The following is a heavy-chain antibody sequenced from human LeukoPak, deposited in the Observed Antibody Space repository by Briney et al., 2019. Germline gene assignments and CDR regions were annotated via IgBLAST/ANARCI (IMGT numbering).Heavy chain of an antibody. CDR2: INHSGST. CDR3: ARGPYIVVVPAARLINTRYFDY. D-gene: IGHD2-2*01. V-gene: IGHV4-34*01. CDR1: GGSFSGYY. J-gene: IGHJ4*02. Sequence: PSESLSLTCAVYGGSFSGYYWSWIRQPPGKGLEWIGEINHSGSTNYNPSLKSRVTISVDTSKNQFSLKLSSVPAADTAVYYCARGPYIVVVPAARLINTRYFDYWGQGTLVTVSS.